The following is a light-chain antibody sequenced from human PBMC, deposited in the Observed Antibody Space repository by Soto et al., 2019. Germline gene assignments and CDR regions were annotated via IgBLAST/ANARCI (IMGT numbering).Light chain of an antibody. CDR2: LEGSGSY. CDR3: ETWDSNTR. V-gene: IGLV4-60*02. CDR1: SGHSTYI. Sequence: QLVLTQSSSASASLGSSVKLTCTLSSGHSTYIIAWHQQQPGKAPRYLMKLEGSGSYNKGSGVPDRFSGSSSGADRYLTISNLQFEDEADYYCETWDSNTRFGGGNKVTVL. J-gene: IGLJ3*02.